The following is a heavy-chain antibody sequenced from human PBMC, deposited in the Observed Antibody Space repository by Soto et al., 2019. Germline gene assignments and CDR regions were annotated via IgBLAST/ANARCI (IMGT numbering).Heavy chain of an antibody. CDR1: GGSISSYY. D-gene: IGHD1-26*01. CDR3: ARERSGGSYLDY. CDR2: IYYSGST. J-gene: IGHJ4*02. V-gene: IGHV4-59*01. Sequence: SETLSLTCTVSGGSISSYYWSWIRQPPGKGLEWIGYIYYSGSTNYNPSLKSRVTISVDTSKNQFSLKLSSVTAADTAVYYCARERSGGSYLDYWGQGTLVTVSS.